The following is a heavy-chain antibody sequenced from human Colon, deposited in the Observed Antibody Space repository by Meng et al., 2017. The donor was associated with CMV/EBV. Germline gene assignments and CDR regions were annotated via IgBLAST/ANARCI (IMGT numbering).Heavy chain of an antibody. Sequence: GGSLRLSCTASGFIFSSYWMSWVRQAPGKGLEWISHSGFRGGQIFYADSVKGRFTVSRDTSSSTVYLQMNSLKAEDTAVYYCARVVATSRLGIFNSWGQGARVTVSS. CDR3: ARVVATSRLGIFNS. D-gene: IGHD5-12*01. CDR1: GFIFSSYW. V-gene: IGHV3-23*01. J-gene: IGHJ4*02. CDR2: SGFRGGQI.